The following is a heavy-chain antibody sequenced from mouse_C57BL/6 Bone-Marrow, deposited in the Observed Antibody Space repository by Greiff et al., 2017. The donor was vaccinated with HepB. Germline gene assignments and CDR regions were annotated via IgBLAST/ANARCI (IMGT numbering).Heavy chain of an antibody. J-gene: IGHJ2*01. V-gene: IGHV5-9*01. CDR2: ISGGGGNT. CDR3: ARQGAQACFGY. Sequence: DVMLVESGGGLVKPGGSLKLSCAASGFTFSSYTMSWVRQTPEKRLEWVATISGGGGNTYYPDSVKGRFTISRDNAKNTLYLQMSRLRSEDTAVYYWARQGAQACFGYWGQGTTLPVSS. D-gene: IGHD3-2*02. CDR1: GFTFSSYT.